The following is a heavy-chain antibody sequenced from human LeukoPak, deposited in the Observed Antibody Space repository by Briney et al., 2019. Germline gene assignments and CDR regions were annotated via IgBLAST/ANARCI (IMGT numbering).Heavy chain of an antibody. Sequence: SETLSLTCTVSGGSISSYYWSWIRQPPGKGLEWIGHIYSSGSTNYNPSLKSRVTISLHTSKNQFSLKLSSVIAADTAVYYCARGAYDRSGYYAPYSDYWGQGTLVTVSS. CDR1: GGSISSYY. D-gene: IGHD3-22*01. CDR2: IYSSGST. J-gene: IGHJ4*02. V-gene: IGHV4-59*01. CDR3: ARGAYDRSGYYAPYSDY.